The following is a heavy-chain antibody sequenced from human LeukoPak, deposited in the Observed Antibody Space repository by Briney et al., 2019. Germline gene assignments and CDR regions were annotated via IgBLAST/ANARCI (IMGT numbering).Heavy chain of an antibody. V-gene: IGHV3-23*01. CDR2: ISGSGGST. CDR3: AKDRNRGYGDYREDWFDP. CDR1: GFTFSSYA. Sequence: GGSLRLSCAASGFTFSSYAMNWVRQAPGKGLEWVSAISGSGGSTYYADSVKGRFTISRDYSKNTLYLQMNSLRAEDTAVYYCAKDRNRGYGDYREDWFDPWGQGTLVTVSS. D-gene: IGHD4-17*01. J-gene: IGHJ5*02.